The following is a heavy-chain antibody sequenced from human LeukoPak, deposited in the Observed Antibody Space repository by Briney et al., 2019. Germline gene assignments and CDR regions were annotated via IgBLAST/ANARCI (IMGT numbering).Heavy chain of an antibody. CDR3: ARDVGVEKFQLLGTFDY. D-gene: IGHD2-2*01. CDR1: GFTFSSYA. J-gene: IGHJ4*02. Sequence: GGSLRLSCAASGFTFSSYAMSWVRQAPGKGLEWVSAISGSGGSTYYADSVKGRFTISRDNSKNTLYLQMNSLRAEDTAVYYCARDVGVEKFQLLGTFDYWGQGTLVTVSS. CDR2: ISGSGGST. V-gene: IGHV3-23*01.